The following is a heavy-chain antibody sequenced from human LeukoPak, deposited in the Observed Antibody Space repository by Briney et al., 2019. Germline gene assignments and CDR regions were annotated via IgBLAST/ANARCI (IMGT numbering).Heavy chain of an antibody. CDR3: ARDPGITMVRGVEPRDAFDI. CDR2: ISYDGSNK. D-gene: IGHD3-10*01. J-gene: IGHJ3*02. Sequence: GGSLRLSCAASGFTFSSYAMHWVRQAPGKGLEWVAVISYDGSNKYYADSVKGRFTISRDNSKNTLYLQMNSLRAEDTAVYYCARDPGITMVRGVEPRDAFDIWGRGTMVTVSS. CDR1: GFTFSSYA. V-gene: IGHV3-30-3*01.